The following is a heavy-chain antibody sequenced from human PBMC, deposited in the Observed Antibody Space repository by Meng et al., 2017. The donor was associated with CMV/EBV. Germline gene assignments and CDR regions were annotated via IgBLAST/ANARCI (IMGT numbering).Heavy chain of an antibody. CDR1: TFTGYY. V-gene: IGHV1-2*02. Sequence: TFTGYYMHWVRQAPGQGLEWMGWINPNSGGTNYAQKFQGRVTMTRDTSISTAYMELSRLRSDDTAVYYCARGPTIFGVVIIYYFDYWGQGTLVTVSS. D-gene: IGHD3-3*01. CDR3: ARGPTIFGVVIIYYFDY. J-gene: IGHJ4*02. CDR2: INPNSGGT.